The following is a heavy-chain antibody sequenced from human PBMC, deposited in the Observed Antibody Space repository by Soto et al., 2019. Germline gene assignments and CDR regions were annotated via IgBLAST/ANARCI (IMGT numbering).Heavy chain of an antibody. CDR3: ARGDGRIYYDSSGYYLPSLDAFDI. CDR2: IIPIFGTA. Sequence: SVKVSCKASGGTFSSYAISWVRQAPGQGLEWMGGIIPIFGTANYAQKFQGRVTITADESTSTAYMELSSLRSEDTAVYYCARGDGRIYYDSSGYYLPSLDAFDIWGQGTMVTVS. V-gene: IGHV1-69*13. CDR1: GGTFSSYA. D-gene: IGHD3-22*01. J-gene: IGHJ3*02.